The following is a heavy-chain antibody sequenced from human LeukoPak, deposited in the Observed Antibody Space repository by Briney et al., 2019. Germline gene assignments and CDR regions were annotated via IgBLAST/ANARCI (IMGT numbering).Heavy chain of an antibody. J-gene: IGHJ4*02. CDR3: ARSRYGSDYYFDY. D-gene: IGHD3-16*01. Sequence: KPSQTLSLTCTVSGGFISSGGYYWSWIRQHPGKGLEWIGYIYYIGRTSYNPSLKSRVTISEDTSKNQFSLDLSSVTAADTAVYYCARSRYGSDYYFDYWGQGTQVTVSS. CDR2: IYYIGRT. CDR1: GGFISSGGYY. V-gene: IGHV4-31*03.